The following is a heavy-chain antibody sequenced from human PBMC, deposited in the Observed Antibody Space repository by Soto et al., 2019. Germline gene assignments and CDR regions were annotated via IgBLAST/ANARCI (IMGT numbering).Heavy chain of an antibody. V-gene: IGHV4-30-2*01. CDR2: IYHSGAT. J-gene: IGHJ4*01. CDR3: AREMSYYFDS. CDR1: GDSISRDGSS. Sequence: QVQLQESGSGLVKPSQTLFLTCTVSGDSISRDGSSWSWLRQPPGKGLEWIGYIYHSGATYYNPSLKSRVTTSVDKSKNQFSLSLASVTAADTAVYYCAREMSYYFDSWGHGTLVTVSS.